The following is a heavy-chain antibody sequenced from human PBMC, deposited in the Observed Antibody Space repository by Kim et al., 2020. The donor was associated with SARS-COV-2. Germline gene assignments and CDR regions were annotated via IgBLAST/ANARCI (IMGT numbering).Heavy chain of an antibody. J-gene: IGHJ6*01. D-gene: IGHD3-10*01. Sequence: SETLSLTCAVYGGSFSGYYWSWIRQPPGKGLEWIGEINHSGSTNYNPSLKSRVTISVDTSKNQFSLKLSSVTAADTAVYYCARGHPMVRGVINDRDGNYG. V-gene: IGHV4-34*01. CDR2: INHSGST. CDR3: ARGHPMVRGVINDRDGNYG. CDR1: GGSFSGYY.